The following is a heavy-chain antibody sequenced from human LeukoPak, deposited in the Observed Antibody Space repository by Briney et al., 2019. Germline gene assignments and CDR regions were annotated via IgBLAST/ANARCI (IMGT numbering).Heavy chain of an antibody. CDR3: RSDDY. CDR1: GFTFDDYA. V-gene: IGHV3-9*01. J-gene: IGHJ4*02. Sequence: QPGRSLRLSCAASGFTFDDYAMHWVRQAPGKGLEWVSGISWNSDSIGYADSVKGRFTISRDNAKNSLYLQMNSLRAEDTALYYCRSDDYWGQGTLVTVSS. CDR2: ISWNSDSI.